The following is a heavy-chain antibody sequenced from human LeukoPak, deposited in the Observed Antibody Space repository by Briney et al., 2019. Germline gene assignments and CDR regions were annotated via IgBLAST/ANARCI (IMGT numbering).Heavy chain of an antibody. CDR3: ARSSGTGTFSY. CDR1: GDSISRSTYY. D-gene: IGHD6-25*01. J-gene: IGHJ4*02. CDR2: VYYGRSP. V-gene: IGHV4-39*02. Sequence: SETLSLTCTVSGDSISRSTYYWAWIRQPPGKGLEWIGSVYYGRSPYFNPSLESRATISVDTPKNHFSLKMSSVTAADTAVYYCARSSGTGTFSYWGQGTLVTVSS.